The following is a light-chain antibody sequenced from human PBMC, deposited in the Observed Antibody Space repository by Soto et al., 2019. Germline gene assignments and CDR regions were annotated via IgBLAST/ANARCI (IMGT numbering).Light chain of an antibody. V-gene: IGKV3-20*01. CDR1: QSVSSN. CDR3: YQYGSTPPT. CDR2: GAS. J-gene: IGKJ1*01. Sequence: ETVMTQSPATLSVSPGERATLSCRASQSVSSNLAWYQQKPGQAPRLLIWGASNRATGIPDRFSGSGSGTDFTLTISRLEPEDFVMFCCYQYGSTPPTFGQGTKVDI.